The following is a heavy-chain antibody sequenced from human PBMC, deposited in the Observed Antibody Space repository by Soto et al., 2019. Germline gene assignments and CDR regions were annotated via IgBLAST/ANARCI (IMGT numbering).Heavy chain of an antibody. Sequence: GGSLRLSCVVSGFTFNNYGINWVRQAPGKGLEWVSTVSKSDYTYYSDSVKGRFTISRDNAKNTVSLHMNTLRAEDTAVYYCAREDSIIIPAVSDFWGQGTLVTVSS. CDR1: GFTFNNYG. J-gene: IGHJ4*02. CDR3: AREDSIIIPAVSDF. CDR2: VSKSDYT. D-gene: IGHD2-2*01. V-gene: IGHV3-21*04.